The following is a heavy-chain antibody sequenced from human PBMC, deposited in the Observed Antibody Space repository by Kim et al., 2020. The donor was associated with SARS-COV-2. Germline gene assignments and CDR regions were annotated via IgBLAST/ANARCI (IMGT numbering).Heavy chain of an antibody. CDR3: ASSLFMVRGVIIPNWFDP. CDR1: GGSISSSSYY. J-gene: IGHJ5*02. CDR2: IYYSGST. D-gene: IGHD3-10*01. Sequence: SETLSHTCTVSGGSISSSSYYWGWIRQPPGKGLEWIGSIYYSGSTYYNPSLKSRVTISVDTSKNQFSLKLSSVTAADTAVYYCASSLFMVRGVIIPNWFDPWGQGTLVTVSS. V-gene: IGHV4-39*01.